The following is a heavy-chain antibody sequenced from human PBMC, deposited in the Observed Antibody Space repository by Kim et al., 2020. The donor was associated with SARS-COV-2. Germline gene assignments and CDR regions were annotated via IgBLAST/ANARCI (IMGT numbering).Heavy chain of an antibody. CDR3: ARERVAGLYYYYYYGMDV. D-gene: IGHD6-19*01. CDR2: ITKDGSET. V-gene: IGHV3-7*03. CDR1: GFTFSSYC. Sequence: GGSLRLSCSASGFTFSSYCMRLFRPAPVKGLDFVANITKDGSETYYVDSVKGRFTLSRDNSKNSLYLQMNSLRAEDTAVYYCARERVAGLYYYYYYGMDVWGRGTTVTVSS. J-gene: IGHJ6*04.